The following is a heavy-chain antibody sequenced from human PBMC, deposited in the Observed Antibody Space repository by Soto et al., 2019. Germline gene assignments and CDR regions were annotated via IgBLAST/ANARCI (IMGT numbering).Heavy chain of an antibody. Sequence: EVQLVESGGGLVQPGRSLRLSCAASGFTFDDYAMHWVRQAPGKGLEWVSGISWNSGTIGYADSVKGRFTISRDNAKNSLHLQMNSLRPEDTAFYFCAKMHTVVSAAHETLGYFDCWGPGTLVTVSS. D-gene: IGHD2-15*01. CDR3: AKMHTVVSAAHETLGYFDC. V-gene: IGHV3-9*01. CDR2: ISWNSGTI. J-gene: IGHJ4*02. CDR1: GFTFDDYA.